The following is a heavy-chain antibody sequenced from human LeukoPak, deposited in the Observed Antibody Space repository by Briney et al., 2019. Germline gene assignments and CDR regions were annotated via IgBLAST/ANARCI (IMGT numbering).Heavy chain of an antibody. D-gene: IGHD1-26*01. CDR2: FDPEDGET. CDR1: GYTLTELS. J-gene: IGHJ3*02. Sequence: ASVKVSCKVSGYTLTELSMHWVRQAPGKGLEWMGGFDPEDGETIYAQKFQGRVTMTEDTSTDTAYMELSSLRSEDTAVYYCATDMGPSGSYLDAFDIWGQGTMVTVSS. V-gene: IGHV1-24*01. CDR3: ATDMGPSGSYLDAFDI.